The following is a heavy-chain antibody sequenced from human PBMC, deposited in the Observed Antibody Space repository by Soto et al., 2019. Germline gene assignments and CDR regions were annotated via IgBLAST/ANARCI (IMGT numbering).Heavy chain of an antibody. Sequence: EVQLLESGGGLVQPGGSLRLSCAASGFTFSSYAMSWVRQAPGKGLGWVSAISGSGGSTYYADSVKGRFTISRDNSKNTLYLQMNSLRAEDTAVYYCANPSVVVAARRGVFDYWGQGTLVTVSS. J-gene: IGHJ4*02. V-gene: IGHV3-23*01. CDR3: ANPSVVVAARRGVFDY. D-gene: IGHD6-6*01. CDR1: GFTFSSYA. CDR2: ISGSGGST.